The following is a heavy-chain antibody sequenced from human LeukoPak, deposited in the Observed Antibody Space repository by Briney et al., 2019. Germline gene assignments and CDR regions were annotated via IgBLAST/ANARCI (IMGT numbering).Heavy chain of an antibody. CDR1: GYTFTSYD. D-gene: IGHD5-18*01. Sequence: ASVKVSCKASGYTFTSYDINWVRQATGQGLEWMGWMNPNSGNTGHAQKFQGRVTMTRNTSISTAYMELSSLRSQETAVYSCARGRQQWSTSWFDPWGQGTLVTVSS. CDR2: MNPNSGNT. V-gene: IGHV1-8*01. CDR3: ARGRQQWSTSWFDP. J-gene: IGHJ5*02.